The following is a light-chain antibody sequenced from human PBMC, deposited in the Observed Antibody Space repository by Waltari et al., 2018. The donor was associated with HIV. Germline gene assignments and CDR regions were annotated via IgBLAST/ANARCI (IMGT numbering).Light chain of an antibody. CDR2: RNN. CDR1: NSNIGTNS. Sequence: QPVLTQPPSASGTPGHGVTIPCSGTNSNIGTNSVNWYQHLPGTAPKLLIYRNNLRPSEIPDRFSGSRSGTSASLAISGLRSEDEADYYCATWDDSLIWVFGGGTKLTVL. V-gene: IGLV1-47*01. J-gene: IGLJ3*02. CDR3: ATWDDSLIWV.